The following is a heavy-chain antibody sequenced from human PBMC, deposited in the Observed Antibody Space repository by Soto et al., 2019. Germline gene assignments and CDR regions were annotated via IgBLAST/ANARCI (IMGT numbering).Heavy chain of an antibody. J-gene: IGHJ4*02. Sequence: SETLSLTCVVSDGSISTYDWWTWVRQPPGKGLEWIGKMFHSGGADYSPSLKSRVTISADSSKNHFSLRLTAVTAAETAVYYCATGNVDSMLEYWGQGTQVTVS. CDR1: DGSISTYDW. CDR2: MFHSGGA. CDR3: ATGNVDSMLEY. D-gene: IGHD3-3*01. V-gene: IGHV4-4*02.